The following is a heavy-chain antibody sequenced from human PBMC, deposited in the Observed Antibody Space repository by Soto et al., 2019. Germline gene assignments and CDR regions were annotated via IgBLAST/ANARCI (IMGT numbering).Heavy chain of an antibody. CDR2: FDPEDGET. V-gene: IGHV1-24*01. Sequence: ASVKVSCKVSGYTLTELSMHWVRQAPGKGLEWMGGFDPEDGETIYAQKFQGRVTMNEDKSTDTAYMELSSLRSEDTEVYYGAIAARPDGYDPWGQGTLVTVSS. CDR3: AIAARPDGYDP. CDR1: GYTLTELS. D-gene: IGHD6-6*01. J-gene: IGHJ5*02.